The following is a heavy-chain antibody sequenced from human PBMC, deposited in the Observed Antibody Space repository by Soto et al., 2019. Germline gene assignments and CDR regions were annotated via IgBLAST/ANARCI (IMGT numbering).Heavy chain of an antibody. CDR3: AKSPGGYYSFDI. D-gene: IGHD3-3*01. CDR2: ISYDGSNK. V-gene: IGHV3-30*18. Sequence: PGGSLRLSCAASGFTFSSYGMHWVRQAPGKGLEWVAVISYDGSNKYYADSVKGRFTTSRDNSKNTLYLQMNSLRAEDTAVYYCAKSPGGYYSFDIWGQGTMVTVSS. CDR1: GFTFSSYG. J-gene: IGHJ3*02.